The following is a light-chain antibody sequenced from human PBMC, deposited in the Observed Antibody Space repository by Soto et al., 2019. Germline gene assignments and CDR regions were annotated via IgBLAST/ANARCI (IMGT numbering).Light chain of an antibody. CDR2: DDG. V-gene: IGLV3-21*02. CDR1: NIGSKR. J-gene: IGLJ3*02. Sequence: SYELTQPPSVSVAPGQTARLLCGGNNIGSKRVSWYQQKPRQAPVLVVYDDGDRPSGIPDRFSGSTSGNTATLTINRVEAGDEADYYCQVWDSSSDPLVFGGGTKVTVL. CDR3: QVWDSSSDPLV.